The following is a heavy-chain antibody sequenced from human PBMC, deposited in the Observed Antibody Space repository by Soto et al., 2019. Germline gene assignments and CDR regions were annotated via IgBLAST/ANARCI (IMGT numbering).Heavy chain of an antibody. CDR3: ALSPGVFDY. D-gene: IGHD3-10*01. CDR1: GGTFSSLA. CDR2: LVPVSGTA. J-gene: IGHJ4*02. Sequence: QVQLVQSGAEVKKPGSSVNVSCKASGGTFSSLAISWVRQAPGQGLEWMGGLVPVSGTANYAQKFQDRVTITADKSTSTSYMALSSLRSEDTAVYYCALSPGVFDYWGQGTLVTVSS. V-gene: IGHV1-69*06.